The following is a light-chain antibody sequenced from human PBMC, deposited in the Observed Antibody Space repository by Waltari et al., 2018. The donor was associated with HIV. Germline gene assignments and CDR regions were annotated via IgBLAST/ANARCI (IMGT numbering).Light chain of an antibody. CDR2: CAS. V-gene: IGKV1-39*01. J-gene: IGKJ3*01. Sequence: DIQVTQSPSSLSASVGDRVTIICRTSENINTFLNWFQQKPGKLPRLVIYCASRLESGVPYRFSGTGSGTEFSLTISGLQPEDFATYYCLQGYSSILTFGPGTKVEVK. CDR1: ENINTF. CDR3: LQGYSSILT.